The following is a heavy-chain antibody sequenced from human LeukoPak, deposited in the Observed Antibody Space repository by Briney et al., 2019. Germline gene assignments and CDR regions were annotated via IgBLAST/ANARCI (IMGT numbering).Heavy chain of an antibody. CDR3: AKDRDLNFDY. Sequence: GGSLRLSCAASGFTFSSYAMHWVRQAPGKGLEWVAVISYDGSNKYHADSVKGRFTISRDNSKNTLSLQMNSLRAEDTTVYYCAKDRDLNFDYWGQGTLVTVS. D-gene: IGHD3-10*01. CDR1: GFTFSSYA. V-gene: IGHV3-30-3*01. J-gene: IGHJ4*02. CDR2: ISYDGSNK.